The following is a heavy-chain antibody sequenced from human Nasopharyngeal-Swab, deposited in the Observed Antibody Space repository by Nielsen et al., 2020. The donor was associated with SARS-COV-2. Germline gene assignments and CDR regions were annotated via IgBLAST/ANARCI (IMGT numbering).Heavy chain of an antibody. CDR1: GYSVSSGYY. D-gene: IGHD6-19*01. CDR3: ARMTPLAVAGGSWFDP. V-gene: IGHV4-38-2*01. CDR2: INHSGST. J-gene: IGHJ5*02. Sequence: SETLSLTCAVSGYSVSSGYYWGWIRQPPGKGLEWIGSINHSGSTNYNPSLKSRVTISVDTSKNQFSLKLSSVTAADTAVYYCARMTPLAVAGGSWFDPWGQGTLVTVSS.